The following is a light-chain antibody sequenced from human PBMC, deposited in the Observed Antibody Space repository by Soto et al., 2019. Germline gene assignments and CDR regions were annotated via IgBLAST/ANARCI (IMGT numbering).Light chain of an antibody. CDR2: GAS. CDR3: QHNHTGPWT. CDR1: QNIDNY. Sequence: DIQMTQSPSSLSASVGDRVTITCRASQNIDNYLNWYQQKSGKAPNLLIYGASILQSGVPSRFSGGGSGTDFTLTISSLQPEDFGIYYCQHNHTGPWTFGQGTKVEIK. J-gene: IGKJ1*01. V-gene: IGKV1-39*01.